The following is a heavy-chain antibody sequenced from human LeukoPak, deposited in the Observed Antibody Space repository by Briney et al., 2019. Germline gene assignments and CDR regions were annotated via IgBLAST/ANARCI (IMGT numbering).Heavy chain of an antibody. V-gene: IGHV4-30-2*01. Sequence: PSETLSLTCTVSGGSISSGGYYWSWIRQPPGKGLEWIGYIYHSGSTYYNPSLKSRVTISVDRSKIQFSLKLSSVTAADTAVYYCARDCSSTSCYDAFDIWGQGTMVTVSS. CDR3: ARDCSSTSCYDAFDI. J-gene: IGHJ3*02. CDR2: IYHSGST. CDR1: GGSISSGGYY. D-gene: IGHD2-2*01.